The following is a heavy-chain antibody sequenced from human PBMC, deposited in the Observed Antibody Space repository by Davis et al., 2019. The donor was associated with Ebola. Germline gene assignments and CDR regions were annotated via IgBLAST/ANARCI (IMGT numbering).Heavy chain of an antibody. Sequence: KIPCKGSGYSFTSYWIGWVRQMPGKGLEWMGIIYPGDSDTRYSPSFQGQVTISADKSISTAYLQWSSLKASDTAMYYCARQGGEWELLDYFDYWGQGTLVTVSS. CDR1: GYSFTSYW. CDR2: IYPGDSDT. V-gene: IGHV5-51*01. D-gene: IGHD1-26*01. CDR3: ARQGGEWELLDYFDY. J-gene: IGHJ4*02.